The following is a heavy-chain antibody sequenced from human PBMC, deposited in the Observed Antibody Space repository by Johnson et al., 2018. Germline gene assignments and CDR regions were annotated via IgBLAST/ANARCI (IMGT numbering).Heavy chain of an antibody. V-gene: IGHV4-59*01. J-gene: IGHJ2*01. CDR2: IYYTGGT. CDR1: GDSISTYY. Sequence: QVQLQESGPGLVKPSETLALTCTVSGDSISTYYWSWIRQPPGKGLEWFGYIYYTGGTTYNPSLKRRITIPVDTSKKQISLKMTSVTASDTAVYYCARSGVPYWYFDFWGRGSLVTVSS. CDR3: ARSGVPYWYFDF. D-gene: IGHD3-10*01.